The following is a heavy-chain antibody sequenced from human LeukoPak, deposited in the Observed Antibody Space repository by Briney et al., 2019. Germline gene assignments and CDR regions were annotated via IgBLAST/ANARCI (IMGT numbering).Heavy chain of an antibody. CDR1: GFTFSTYG. Sequence: PGRSLRLSCAASGFTFSTYGIHWVRQAPGKGLEWVAVIPFDGSNKYYADSVKGRFTISRDNSKNTLYLQMNSLRAEDTAVYYCAREFLAFDIWGQGTMVTVSS. CDR3: AREFLAFDI. CDR2: IPFDGSNK. J-gene: IGHJ3*02. V-gene: IGHV3-30*03.